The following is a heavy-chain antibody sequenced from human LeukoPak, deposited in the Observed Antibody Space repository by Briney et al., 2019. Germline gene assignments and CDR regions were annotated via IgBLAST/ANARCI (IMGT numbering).Heavy chain of an antibody. Sequence: GGSLRLSCAASGFTFSSYWMSWDRQAPGKGLEWVANIKQDGSEKYYVDSVKGRFTISRDNAKNSLYLQMNSLRAEDTAVYYCARDQFLVAAHHELDYWGQGTLVTVSS. CDR1: GFTFSSYW. CDR3: ARDQFLVAAHHELDY. V-gene: IGHV3-7*01. J-gene: IGHJ4*02. D-gene: IGHD2-15*01. CDR2: IKQDGSEK.